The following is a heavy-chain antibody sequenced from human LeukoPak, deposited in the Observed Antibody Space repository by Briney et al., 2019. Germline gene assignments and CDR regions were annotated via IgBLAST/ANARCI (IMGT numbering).Heavy chain of an antibody. CDR3: AKDMGGATTTPFDY. V-gene: IGHV3-9*01. Sequence: PGGSLRLSCAASGFTFDDYAMHWVRQAPGKGLEWVSGISWNSGSIGYADSVKGRFTISRDNAKNSLYLQMNSLRAEDAALYYCAKDMGGATTTPFDYWGQGTLVTVSS. CDR2: ISWNSGSI. CDR1: GFTFDDYA. J-gene: IGHJ4*02. D-gene: IGHD1-26*01.